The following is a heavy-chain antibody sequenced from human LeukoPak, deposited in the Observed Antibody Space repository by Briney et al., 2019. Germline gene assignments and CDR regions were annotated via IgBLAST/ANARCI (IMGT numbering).Heavy chain of an antibody. V-gene: IGHV5-10-1*01. D-gene: IGHD3-22*01. J-gene: IGHJ4*02. CDR3: ARAPEYYYDSSGYYPYFGY. Sequence: GESLKISCKGSGYSFTSHWISWVRQTPGKGLEWMGRIEPSDSYTIYSPSFQGHVTISADKSISTAYLQWSSLKASDIAMYYCARAPEYYYDSSGYYPYFGYWGQGTLVTVSS. CDR2: IEPSDSYT. CDR1: GYSFTSHW.